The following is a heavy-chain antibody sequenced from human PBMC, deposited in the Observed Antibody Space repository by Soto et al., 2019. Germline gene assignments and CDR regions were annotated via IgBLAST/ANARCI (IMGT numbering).Heavy chain of an antibody. V-gene: IGHV3-30*18. CDR2: ISDDGSNK. J-gene: IGHJ4*02. CDR3: AKSSKCTAGASDY. D-gene: IGHD1-1*01. Sequence: QVQLLESGGGVVQPGRSLRLSCAASGFTFSSYGMHWVRQAPGKGLEWVAVISDDGSNKYYADSVKGRFTISRDNSKKTLYQQMNRRSAEKTAVYYGAKSSKCTAGASDYWGQGTLGTVSS. CDR1: GFTFSSYG.